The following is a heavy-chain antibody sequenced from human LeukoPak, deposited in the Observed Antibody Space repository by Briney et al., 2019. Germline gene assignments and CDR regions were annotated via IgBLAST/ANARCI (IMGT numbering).Heavy chain of an antibody. CDR1: VGSISSYY. J-gene: IGHJ5*02. CDR3: ARERRHYDSSGYHL. V-gene: IGHV4-4*07. CDR2: IYTSGST. D-gene: IGHD3-22*01. Sequence: SETLSLTCTVSVGSISSYYWSWIRQPAGKGLEWIGRIYTSGSTNYNPSLKSRVTMSVDTSKNQFSLKLSSVTAADTAVYYCARERRHYDSSGYHLWGQGTLVTVSS.